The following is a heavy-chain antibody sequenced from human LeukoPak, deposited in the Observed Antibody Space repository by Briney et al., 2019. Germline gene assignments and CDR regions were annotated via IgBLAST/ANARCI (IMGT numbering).Heavy chain of an antibody. J-gene: IGHJ4*02. D-gene: IGHD3-22*01. Sequence: GGSLRLSCAVSGITLSNYGMSWVRQAPGKGLEWVAGISDSGGRTNYADSVKGRFNISRDNPKNTLYLQMNSLRTEDTAVYFCAKRGVVIRVILVGFHKEAYYFDSWGQGALVTVSS. CDR3: AKRGVVIRVILVGFHKEAYYFDS. V-gene: IGHV3-23*01. CDR2: ISDSGGRT. CDR1: GITLSNYG.